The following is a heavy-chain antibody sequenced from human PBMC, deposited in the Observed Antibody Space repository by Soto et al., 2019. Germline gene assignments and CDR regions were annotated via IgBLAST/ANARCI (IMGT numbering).Heavy chain of an antibody. CDR3: AFLYYYDSSGYYH. V-gene: IGHV4-61*01. D-gene: IGHD3-22*01. CDR2: IYYSGST. CDR1: GGPVSSGSYY. Sequence: SETLSLTCTVSGGPVSSGSYYWSWIRQPPGKGLEWIGYIYYSGSTNYNPSLKSRVTISVDTSKNQFSLKLSSVTAADTAVYYCAFLYYYDSSGYYHWGQGTLVTVSS. J-gene: IGHJ5*02.